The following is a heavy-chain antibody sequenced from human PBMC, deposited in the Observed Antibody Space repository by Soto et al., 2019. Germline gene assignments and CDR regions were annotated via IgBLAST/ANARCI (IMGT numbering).Heavy chain of an antibody. D-gene: IGHD2-15*01. J-gene: IGHJ1*01. Sequence: QVQLLQSGAEVKKPGASVKVSCKTSGYTFANHGINWVRQAPGQGLEWMGWISTYNGYTNSAEKFQGRVTMTTDTSTTTAYVELRSLTSAGTAVYYCVRDVDCSEGGGPGGIWGQGTLVNVSS. CDR1: GYTFANHG. CDR2: ISTYNGYT. V-gene: IGHV1-18*01. CDR3: VRDVDCSEGGGPGGI.